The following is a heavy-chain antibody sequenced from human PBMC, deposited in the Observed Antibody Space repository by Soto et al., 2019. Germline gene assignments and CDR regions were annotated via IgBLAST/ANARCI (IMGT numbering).Heavy chain of an antibody. V-gene: IGHV3-23*01. CDR2: ISGSGGST. D-gene: IGHD2-15*01. J-gene: IGHJ6*03. CDR3: ASLGYSSGGSCYVYYYYYMDV. CDR1: GFTFSSYA. Sequence: EVQLLESGGGLVQPGGSLRLSCAASGFTFSSYAMSWVRQAPGKGLEWVSAISGSGGSTYYADSVKGRFTISRDNSKNTLYLQMNSLRAEDTAVYYCASLGYSSGGSCYVYYYYYMDVWGKGTTVTVSS.